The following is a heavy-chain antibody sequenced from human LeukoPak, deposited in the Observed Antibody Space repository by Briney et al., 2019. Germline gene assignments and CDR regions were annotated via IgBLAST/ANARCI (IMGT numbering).Heavy chain of an antibody. D-gene: IGHD5-24*01. Sequence: SETLSLTCAVYGGSFSGYYWSWIRQPPGKGLEWIGEINHSGSTNYNPSLKSRVTISVDTSKNQFSLKLSSVTAADTAVYYCARKKRRWPPDYWGQGTLVTVSS. V-gene: IGHV4-34*01. CDR2: INHSGST. CDR3: ARKKRRWPPDY. J-gene: IGHJ4*02. CDR1: GGSFSGYY.